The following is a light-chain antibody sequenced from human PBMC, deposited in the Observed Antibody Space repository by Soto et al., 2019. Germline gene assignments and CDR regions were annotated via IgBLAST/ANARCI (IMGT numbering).Light chain of an antibody. V-gene: IGKV3-11*01. CDR1: QSVSSY. CDR3: QQRSRT. J-gene: IGKJ1*01. Sequence: EIVLTQSPATLSLSPGGRATLSCRASQSVSSYLAWYQQKPGQAPRLLIYDASNRATGIPARFSGSGSGTDFTLTISSLEPEDFAVYYCQQRSRTFGQGTKVDI. CDR2: DAS.